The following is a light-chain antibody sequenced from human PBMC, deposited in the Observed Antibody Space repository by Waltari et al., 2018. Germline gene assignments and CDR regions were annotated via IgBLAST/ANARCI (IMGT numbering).Light chain of an antibody. Sequence: DIVLTQSPATLSLSPGDRATLSCRASQNINKNLALYQQKPGEPPKLLIYDASDRATGIPARFSGSGSGTDFTLTISSLEPEDFAIYYCQQRSNWPPYTFGQGTRLDIK. CDR3: QQRSNWPPYT. CDR1: QNINKN. V-gene: IGKV3-11*01. CDR2: DAS. J-gene: IGKJ2*01.